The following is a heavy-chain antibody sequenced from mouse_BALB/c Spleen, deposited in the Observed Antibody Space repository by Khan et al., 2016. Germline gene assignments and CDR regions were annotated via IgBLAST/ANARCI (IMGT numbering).Heavy chain of an antibody. J-gene: IGHJ2*01. CDR3: ARSISAATSCDY. CDR2: IDPTSGYT. CDR1: GYTFTSYT. D-gene: IGHD1-1*01. Sequence: VRLQQSGAELARPGASVKMSCKASGYTFTSYTIHWVKQRPEQGLEWIGYIDPTSGYTNYNQNFKDMATLTADNSSNTAYMQLSSLTSEDSAFYSCARSISAATSCDYWGQGTTLTVSS. V-gene: IGHV1-4*01.